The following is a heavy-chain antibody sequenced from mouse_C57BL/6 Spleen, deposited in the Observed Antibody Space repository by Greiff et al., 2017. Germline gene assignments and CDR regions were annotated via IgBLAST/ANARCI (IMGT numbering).Heavy chain of an antibody. Sequence: EVQLQQSGTVLARPGASVKMSCKTSGYTFTSYWMHWVKQRPGQGLEWIGAIYPGNSDTSYNQKFKGKAKLTAVTSASTAYMELSSLTNEDAAVYYCTLYDYDDAMDYWGQGTSVTVSS. CDR2: IYPGNSDT. CDR1: GYTFTSYW. D-gene: IGHD2-4*01. J-gene: IGHJ4*01. CDR3: TLYDYDDAMDY. V-gene: IGHV1-5*01.